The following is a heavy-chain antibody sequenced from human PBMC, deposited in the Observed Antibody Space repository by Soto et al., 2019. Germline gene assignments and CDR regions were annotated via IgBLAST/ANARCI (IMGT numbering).Heavy chain of an antibody. J-gene: IGHJ4*02. CDR2: VHSGGGT. V-gene: IGHV4-30-4*01. CDR1: GASIRSGDYY. CDR3: AKNSGSYFDY. Sequence: SETLSLTCTVSGASIRSGDYYWGWIRQLPGKGLQWIGYVHSGGGTYYNPSLRSRVSISPDTSKNTLYLQMNSLRAEDTAVYYCAKNSGSYFDYWGQGTLVTVSS. D-gene: IGHD1-26*01.